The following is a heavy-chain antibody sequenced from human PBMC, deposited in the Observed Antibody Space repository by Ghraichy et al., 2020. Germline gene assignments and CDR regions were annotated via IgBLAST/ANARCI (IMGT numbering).Heavy chain of an antibody. J-gene: IGHJ6*02. V-gene: IGHV1-69*04. D-gene: IGHD5-12*01. Sequence: SVKVSCKASGGTFSSYAISWVRQAPGQGLEWMGRIIPILGIANYAQKFQGRVTITADKSTSTAYMELSSLRSEDTAVYYCARDPGSGYIGPYDYYYGMDVWGQGTTVTVSS. CDR2: IIPILGIA. CDR3: ARDPGSGYIGPYDYYYGMDV. CDR1: GGTFSSYA.